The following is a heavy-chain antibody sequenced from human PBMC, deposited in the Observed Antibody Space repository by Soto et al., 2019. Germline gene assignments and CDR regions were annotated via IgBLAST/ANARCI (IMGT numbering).Heavy chain of an antibody. CDR2: INAANGDT. CDR1: GYTFTSSG. CDR3: VRRHVSATGIDWFDP. D-gene: IGHD6-13*01. J-gene: IGHJ5*02. V-gene: IGHV1-3*01. Sequence: SVKVSCQASGYTFTSSGVHWVRQAPGQRLEWMGWINAANGDTKYSPKFQGRVTITRDTSASTAYMELSSLRSEDTAVYYCVRRHVSATGIDWFDPWGQGTLVTVSS.